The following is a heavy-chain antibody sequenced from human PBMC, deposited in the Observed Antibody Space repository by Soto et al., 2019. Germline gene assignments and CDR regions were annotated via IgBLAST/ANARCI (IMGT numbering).Heavy chain of an antibody. Sequence: QVQLVQSGAEVKKPGASVKVSCKASGYTCTSSDINWVRQATGQGLEWLGWMNPNRGNTSYAQKFQGRITLTRSTSINTSYLELSSLSSVDSAVDYCARGASPWGQGTLVTDS. CDR2: MNPNRGNT. CDR3: ARGASP. J-gene: IGHJ5*02. V-gene: IGHV1-8*01. CDR1: GYTCTSSD.